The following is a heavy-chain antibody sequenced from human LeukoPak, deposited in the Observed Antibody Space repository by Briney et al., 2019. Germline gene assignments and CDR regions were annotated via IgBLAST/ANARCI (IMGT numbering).Heavy chain of an antibody. J-gene: IGHJ4*02. CDR2: INHSGST. D-gene: IGHD3-22*01. CDR1: GASISSSNYY. Sequence: SETLSLTCTVSGASISSSNYYWGWIRQPPGKGLEWIGEINHSGSTNYNPSLKSRVTISVDTSKNQFSLKLSSVTAADTAVYYCARAINPYYFDSSGHELGYWGQGTLDTVSS. V-gene: IGHV4-39*07. CDR3: ARAINPYYFDSSGHELGY.